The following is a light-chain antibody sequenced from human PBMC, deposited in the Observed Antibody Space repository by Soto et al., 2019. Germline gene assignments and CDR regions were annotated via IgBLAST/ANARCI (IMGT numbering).Light chain of an antibody. CDR1: QSVSSY. J-gene: IGKJ2*01. Sequence: EIVLTQSPATLSLSPGERATLSCRASQSVSSYLAWYQQKPGQAPRLLIYDASNRATGIPARFSGSGSGTDFTPTISSLEPEDFAVYYCQQRSNGYTFGQGTKLEIK. CDR3: QQRSNGYT. CDR2: DAS. V-gene: IGKV3-11*01.